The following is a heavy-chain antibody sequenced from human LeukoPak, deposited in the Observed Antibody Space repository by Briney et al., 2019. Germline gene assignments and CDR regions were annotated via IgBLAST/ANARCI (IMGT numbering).Heavy chain of an antibody. D-gene: IGHD5-18*01. CDR2: IYYSGST. V-gene: IGHV4-39*07. CDR3: ASRLTANDYYYYYMDV. CDR1: GGSISSSSDY. J-gene: IGHJ6*03. Sequence: PSETLSLTCTVSGGSISSSSDYWGWIRQPPGKGLEWIGNIYYSGSTYYNPSLQSRVTISVDMSKNKFSLKLRFVTAADTAVYYSASRLTANDYYYYYMDVWGKGTTVTVSS.